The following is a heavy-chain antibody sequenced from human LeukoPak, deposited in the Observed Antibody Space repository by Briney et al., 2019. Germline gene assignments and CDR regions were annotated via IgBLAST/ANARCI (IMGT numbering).Heavy chain of an antibody. Sequence: SETLSLTCAVYGGSFSGYYWTWIRQPPGKGLEWIGEMNHSGSANYNPSLKSRVTISVDTSKNQCSLRLSSVTAADTAVYYCARVVYSGYDFRGAMDVWGKGTTVTVSS. CDR1: GGSFSGYY. CDR2: MNHSGSA. V-gene: IGHV4-34*01. D-gene: IGHD5-12*01. J-gene: IGHJ6*03. CDR3: ARVVYSGYDFRGAMDV.